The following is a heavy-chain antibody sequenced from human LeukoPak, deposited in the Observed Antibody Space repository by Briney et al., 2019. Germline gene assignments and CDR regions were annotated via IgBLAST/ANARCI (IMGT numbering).Heavy chain of an antibody. J-gene: IGHJ4*02. V-gene: IGHV3-30*14. Sequence: GGSLRLSCAASGFTFSSYAMHWVRQAPGKGLEWVAVISYDGSNQHYADSVKGRFTISRDNSKNTLYLQMGSLRAEDMAVYYCARWAVGATGFDYWGQGTLVTVSS. D-gene: IGHD1-26*01. CDR2: ISYDGSNQ. CDR1: GFTFSSYA. CDR3: ARWAVGATGFDY.